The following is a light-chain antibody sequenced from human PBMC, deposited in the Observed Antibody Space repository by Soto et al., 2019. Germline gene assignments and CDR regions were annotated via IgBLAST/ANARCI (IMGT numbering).Light chain of an antibody. CDR3: QQYGRSPPT. CDR1: QSIRRY. J-gene: IGKJ1*01. Sequence: IVLTQSPGTLSLSPGERTTLSCRASQSIRRYLAWYQQKPGQGPRLLIYGASSRATGTPGRFSGSGSGTDFTLTINRLEHEDFALYYCQQYGRSPPTFGQGTKVEIK. V-gene: IGKV3-20*01. CDR2: GAS.